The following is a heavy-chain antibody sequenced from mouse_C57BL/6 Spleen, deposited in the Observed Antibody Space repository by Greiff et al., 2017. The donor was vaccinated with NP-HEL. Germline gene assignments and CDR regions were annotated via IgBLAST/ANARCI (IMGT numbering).Heavy chain of an antibody. J-gene: IGHJ2*01. V-gene: IGHV1-22*01. CDR3: AKGGAQATFDY. Sequence: VQLQQSGPELVKPGASVTMSCKASGYTFTDYNMHWVKQSHGKSLEWIGYINPNNGGTSYNQKFKGKATLTVNKSSSTAYMELRSLTSEDSAVYYCAKGGAQATFDYWGQGTTLTVSS. CDR2: INPNNGGT. CDR1: GYTFTDYN. D-gene: IGHD3-2*02.